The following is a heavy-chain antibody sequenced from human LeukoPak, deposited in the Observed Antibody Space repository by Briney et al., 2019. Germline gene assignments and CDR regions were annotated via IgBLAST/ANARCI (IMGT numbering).Heavy chain of an antibody. V-gene: IGHV3-21*01. CDR2: IISSSSYI. J-gene: IGHJ4*02. CDR3: AGTYYYDSSGYPKPYYFDY. CDR1: GFTFSSYS. D-gene: IGHD3-22*01. Sequence: PGGFLRLSCAASGFTFSSYSMNWVRQAPGKGLEWVSSIISSSSYIYYADSVKGRFTISRDNAKNSLYLQMNSLRAEDTAVYYCAGTYYYDSSGYPKPYYFDYWGQGTLVTVSS.